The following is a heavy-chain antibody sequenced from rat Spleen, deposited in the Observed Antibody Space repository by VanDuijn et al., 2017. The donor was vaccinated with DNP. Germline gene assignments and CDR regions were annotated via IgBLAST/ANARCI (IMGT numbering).Heavy chain of an antibody. V-gene: IGHV5-58*01. CDR2: INTDGGST. D-gene: IGHD1-9*01. CDR3: VRSTTGIKGYYFDY. Sequence: EVRLVESGGGLVQPGRSLKLSCAASGFTFSRHWMFWIRQAPGKGLEWVASINTDGGSTYYPDSVKGRFTLSRDNAKNTLYLQMSSLRSEDTATYYCVRSTTGIKGYYFDYWGQGVMVTVSS. J-gene: IGHJ2*01. CDR1: GFTFSRHW.